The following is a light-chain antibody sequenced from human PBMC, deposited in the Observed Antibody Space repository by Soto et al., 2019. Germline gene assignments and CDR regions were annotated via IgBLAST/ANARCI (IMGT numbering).Light chain of an antibody. Sequence: EIVLTQSPGTLSLSPGERATLSCRANQSVSSSYLAWYQQKPGQAPRLLIYGASSRATGIPDRFSGSGSGTDFTLTISRLEPEDFAVYYCQQYGSSFGQGTKLEIK. CDR1: QSVSSSY. J-gene: IGKJ2*01. CDR3: QQYGSS. V-gene: IGKV3-20*01. CDR2: GAS.